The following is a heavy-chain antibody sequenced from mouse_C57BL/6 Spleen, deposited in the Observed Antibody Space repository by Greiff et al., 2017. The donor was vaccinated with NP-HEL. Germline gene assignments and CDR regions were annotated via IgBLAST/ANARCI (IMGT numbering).Heavy chain of an antibody. CDR3: ARGPDYYGSSYEGSYAMDY. V-gene: IGHV1-9*01. D-gene: IGHD1-1*01. CDR2: ILPGSGST. CDR1: GYTFTGYW. Sequence: QVQLQQSGAELMKPGASVKLSCKATGYTFTGYWIEWVKQRPGHGLEWIGEILPGSGSTNYNEKFKGKATFTADTSSNTAYMQLSSLTTEDSAIYYCARGPDYYGSSYEGSYAMDYWGQGTSDTVSS. J-gene: IGHJ4*01.